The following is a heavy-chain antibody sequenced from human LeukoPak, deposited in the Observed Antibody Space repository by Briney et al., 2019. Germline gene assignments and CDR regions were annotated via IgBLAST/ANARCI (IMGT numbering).Heavy chain of an antibody. CDR3: ASSIAVAAPTDY. CDR2: INPNSGGT. J-gene: IGHJ4*02. Sequence: ASVKVSCKASGYTFTGYYMHWVRQAPGQGLEWMGWINPNSGGTNYAQTFQGRVTMTRDTSISTAYMELSRLRSDDTAVYYCASSIAVAAPTDYWGQGTLVTVSS. V-gene: IGHV1-2*02. CDR1: GYTFTGYY. D-gene: IGHD6-19*01.